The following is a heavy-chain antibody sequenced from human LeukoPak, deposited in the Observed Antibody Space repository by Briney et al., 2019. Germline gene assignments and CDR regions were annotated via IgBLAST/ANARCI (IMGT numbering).Heavy chain of an antibody. J-gene: IGHJ6*03. CDR3: ARDGSWGDYQFYLYMDV. V-gene: IGHV3-23*01. CDR1: GFTFRSFA. Sequence: PGGSLRLSCEASGFTFRSFAMSWVRQAPGKGLEWLSGISASGHYIYQADSVKGRFTISRDNSKNTLYIEINSLRVEDTAVYYCARDGSWGDYQFYLYMDVWGKGTRVTVSS. D-gene: IGHD2-2*01. CDR2: ISASGHYI.